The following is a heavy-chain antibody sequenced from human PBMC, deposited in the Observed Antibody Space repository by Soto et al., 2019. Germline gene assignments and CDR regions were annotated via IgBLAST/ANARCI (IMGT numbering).Heavy chain of an antibody. CDR1: GFTFSSYA. Sequence: GGSLRLSCAASGFTFSSYAMSWVRQAPGKGLEWVSAISGSGGSTYYADSVKGRFTISRDNSKNTLYLQMNSLRAEDTAVYYCAKVYPPTHTYCSGGSCYSYFDYWGQGTLVTVSS. CDR2: ISGSGGST. CDR3: AKVYPPTHTYCSGGSCYSYFDY. D-gene: IGHD2-15*01. J-gene: IGHJ4*02. V-gene: IGHV3-23*01.